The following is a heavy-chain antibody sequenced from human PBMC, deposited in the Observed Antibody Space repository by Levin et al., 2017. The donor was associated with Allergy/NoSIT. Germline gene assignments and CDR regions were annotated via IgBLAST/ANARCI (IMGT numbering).Heavy chain of an antibody. D-gene: IGHD5-12*01. V-gene: IGHV4-34*01. CDR3: ARGLIVATPHFDY. CDR2: INHSGST. J-gene: IGHJ4*02. Sequence: PSETLSLTCAVYGGSFSGYYWSWIRQPPGKGLEWIGEINHSGSTNYNPSLKSRVTISVDTSKNQFSLKLSSVTAADTAVYYCARGLIVATPHFDYWGQGTLVTVSS. CDR1: GGSFSGYY.